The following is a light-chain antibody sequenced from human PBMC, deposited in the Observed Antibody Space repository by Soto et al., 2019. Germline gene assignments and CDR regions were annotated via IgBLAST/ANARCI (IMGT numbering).Light chain of an antibody. CDR3: SSYTSSSTPYV. CDR2: DVS. J-gene: IGLJ1*01. CDR1: SSDVGGYNY. V-gene: IGLV2-14*01. Sequence: QSALTQPASVSGSPGQSITISCTGTSSDVGGYNYVSWYQQHPGKAPKLMIYDVSHRPSGVSNRFSGSKSGNTASLTISVLQSEDEADYYCSSYTSSSTPYVVGTGTKVTVL.